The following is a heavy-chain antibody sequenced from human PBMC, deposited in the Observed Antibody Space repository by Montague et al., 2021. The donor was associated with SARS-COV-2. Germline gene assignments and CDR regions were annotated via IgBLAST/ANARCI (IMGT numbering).Heavy chain of an antibody. Sequence: SLRLSCAASGFTFDDYGMSWVRQAPGKGLEWVSGINWNGGSTGYXDSVKGRFTISRDNAKNSLYLQMNSLRAEDTALYYCASGYSSSWDIFDYWGQGTLVTVSS. J-gene: IGHJ4*02. V-gene: IGHV3-20*04. CDR1: GFTFDDYG. D-gene: IGHD6-13*01. CDR3: ASGYSSSWDIFDY. CDR2: INWNGGST.